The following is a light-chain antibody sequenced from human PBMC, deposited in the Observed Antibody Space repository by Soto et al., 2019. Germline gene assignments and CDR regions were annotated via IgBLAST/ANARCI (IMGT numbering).Light chain of an antibody. J-gene: IGLJ1*01. Sequence: SVLTQPTSVSGSPGQSIAISCTGNHNDIGTYDYVSWYQQHPGRAPRLLIHGVTTRASGISDRFSASKSGLTASLTISGLQPEDEADYYCSSFTSNRIYVFGPGTKV. V-gene: IGLV2-14*03. CDR3: SSFTSNRIYV. CDR1: HNDIGTYDY. CDR2: GVT.